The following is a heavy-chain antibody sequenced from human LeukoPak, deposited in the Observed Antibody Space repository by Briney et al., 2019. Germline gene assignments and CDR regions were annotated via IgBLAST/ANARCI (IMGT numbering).Heavy chain of an antibody. J-gene: IGHJ3*02. D-gene: IGHD2-15*01. CDR3: ARPSDSSGGDAFDI. Sequence: ASVKVSCKASSYTFTNYDINWVRQAPGQGLEWMGGISPYNGNTDYAQKLQGRVNMTTDTSTGTAYMELRSLRSDDTAVYYCARPSDSSGGDAFDIWGQGTMVIVSS. CDR1: SYTFTNYD. CDR2: ISPYNGNT. V-gene: IGHV1-18*01.